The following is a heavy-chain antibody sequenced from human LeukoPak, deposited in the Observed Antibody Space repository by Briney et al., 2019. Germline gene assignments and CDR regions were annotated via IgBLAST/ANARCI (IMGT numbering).Heavy chain of an antibody. CDR3: TRPIYYDSSGYYAQSN. D-gene: IGHD3-22*01. CDR1: GFTFSGSA. J-gene: IGHJ4*02. CDR2: IRSKANRYAT. V-gene: IGHV3-73*01. Sequence: GGSLRLSCAASGFTFSGSAMHWVRQASGKGLEWVGRIRSKANRYATAYAASVKGRFTISRDDSKNTAYLQMNSLKTEYTAVYYCTRPIYYDSSGYYAQSNWGQGTLVTVSS.